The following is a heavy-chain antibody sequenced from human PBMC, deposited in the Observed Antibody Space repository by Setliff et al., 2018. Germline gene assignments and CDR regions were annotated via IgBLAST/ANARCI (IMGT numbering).Heavy chain of an antibody. D-gene: IGHD2-15*01. J-gene: IGHJ4*02. V-gene: IGHV3-15*01. CDR3: AKRGPYCSGGTCHYYFDY. CDR2: IKSKTDGGTV. Sequence: GGSLRLSCAVSGFTFSNAWMSWVRQAPGKGLEWVGRIKSKTDGGTVDYAAPVRGRFTISRDDSKDTLYLQMDSLKTQDTAVYYCAKRGPYCSGGTCHYYFDYWGQGTLVTVSS. CDR1: GFTFSNAW.